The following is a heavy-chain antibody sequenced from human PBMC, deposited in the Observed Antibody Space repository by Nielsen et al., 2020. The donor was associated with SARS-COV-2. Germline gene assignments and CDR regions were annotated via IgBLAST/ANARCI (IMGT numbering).Heavy chain of an antibody. V-gene: IGHV1-69*13. CDR1: GGTFSSYA. J-gene: IGHJ3*02. CDR2: IIPIFGTA. CDR3: ARVRYSRDAFDI. Sequence: SVKVSCKASGGTFSSYAISWVRQAPGQGLEWMGGIIPIFGTANYAQKFQGRVTITADESTSTAYMELSSLRSEDTAVYYCARVRYSRDAFDIWGQGTMVTVSS. D-gene: IGHD3-16*02.